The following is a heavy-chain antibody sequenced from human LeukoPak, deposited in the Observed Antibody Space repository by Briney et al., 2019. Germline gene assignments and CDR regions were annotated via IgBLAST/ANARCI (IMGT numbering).Heavy chain of an antibody. V-gene: IGHV4-34*01. Sequence: SETLSLTCAVYGGSFSGYYWSWIRQPPGKGLEWIGEINHSGSTNYNPSLKSRVTISVDTSKNQFSLKLSSVTAADTAVYYCARERGVRPNYYFDSWGQGSLFTVSS. CDR1: GGSFSGYY. D-gene: IGHD1-26*01. J-gene: IGHJ4*02. CDR3: ARERGVRPNYYFDS. CDR2: INHSGST.